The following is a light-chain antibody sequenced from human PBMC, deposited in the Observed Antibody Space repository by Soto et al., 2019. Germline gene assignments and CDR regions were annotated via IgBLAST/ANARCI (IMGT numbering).Light chain of an antibody. CDR3: QQRHMWPIT. CDR1: QSVSSN. CDR2: DTS. V-gene: IGKV3-11*01. Sequence: EIVMTQSPATLSLSQVQRAXDSCRASQSVSSNLAWYQQKPGQAPRLLIYDTSTRATGVPARFSGSGSGTDFTLTISSLEPEDSAVYYCQQRHMWPITFGQGTRLEIK. J-gene: IGKJ5*01.